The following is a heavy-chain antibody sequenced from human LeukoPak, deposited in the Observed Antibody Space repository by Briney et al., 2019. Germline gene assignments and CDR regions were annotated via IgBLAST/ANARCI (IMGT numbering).Heavy chain of an antibody. CDR3: TRVGDLTHYYYYMDV. J-gene: IGHJ6*03. CDR2: IYYSGST. Sequence: PSETLSLTCTVSGGSISSSYWSWIRQPPGKGLEWIGYIYYSGSTNYNPSLKSRVTISVDTSKNQFSLKLSSVTAADTAVYYCTRVGDLTHYYYYMDVWGKGTTVTVSS. CDR1: GGSISSSY. D-gene: IGHD3-16*01. V-gene: IGHV4-59*01.